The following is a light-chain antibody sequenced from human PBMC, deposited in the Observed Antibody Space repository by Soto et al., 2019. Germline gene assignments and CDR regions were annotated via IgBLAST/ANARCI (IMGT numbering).Light chain of an antibody. V-gene: IGLV2-14*01. CDR3: ASYAGSTTLL. CDR1: SSDVGGYKY. CDR2: EVS. Sequence: QSALAQPASVSGSRGQSITIACTGTSSDVGGYKYVSWYQQHPDKAPKLLIYEVSNRPSGVSNRFSGSKSGNTASLTISGLQAEDEADFYCASYAGSTTLLFGSGTQLTVL. J-gene: IGLJ1*01.